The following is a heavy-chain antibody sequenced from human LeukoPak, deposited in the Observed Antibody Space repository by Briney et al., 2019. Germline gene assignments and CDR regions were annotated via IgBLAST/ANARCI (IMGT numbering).Heavy chain of an antibody. CDR2: IYYSGST. J-gene: IGHJ5*02. V-gene: IGHV4-59*01. CDR3: ARGGYQVPYCRFDP. Sequence: PSETLSLTCTVSGGSISSYYWSWIRQPPGKGLEWIGYIYYSGSTNYNPSLKSRVTISVDTSKNQFALKLSSVTAADTPVYYCARGGYQVPYCRFDPWGQGALVTVSS. D-gene: IGHD2-2*01. CDR1: GGSISSYY.